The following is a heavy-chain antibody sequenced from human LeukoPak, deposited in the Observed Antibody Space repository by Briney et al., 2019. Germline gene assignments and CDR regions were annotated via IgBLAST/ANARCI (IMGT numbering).Heavy chain of an antibody. CDR2: ISSSSSYI. V-gene: IGHV3-21*01. CDR1: GFTFSSYS. J-gene: IGHJ4*02. D-gene: IGHD1-20*01. CDR3: ARDEYNWNDGGYFDY. Sequence: GGSLRLSCAASGFTFSSYSMNWVRQAPGKGLEWVSSISSSSSYIYYADSVKGRFTISRDNAKNSLYLQMNSLRAEDTAVYYCARDEYNWNDGGYFDYWGQGTLVTVSS.